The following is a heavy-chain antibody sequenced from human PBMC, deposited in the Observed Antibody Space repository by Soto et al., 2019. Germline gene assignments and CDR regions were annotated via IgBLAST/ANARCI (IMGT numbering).Heavy chain of an antibody. Sequence: XGSLKVSWQVSGYQFTSYWGDLVPPRPGKGLEWMGIIYPSDSDTRYSPSFQGQVTISADQSMNTAYLQWDSLKASDTAIYYCGSPDNTDAYRFDLWGQRTPVTVSS. CDR3: GSPDNTDAYRFDL. J-gene: IGHJ4*01. V-gene: IGHV5-51*01. CDR1: GYQFTSYW. D-gene: IGHD4-17*01. CDR2: IYPSDSDT.